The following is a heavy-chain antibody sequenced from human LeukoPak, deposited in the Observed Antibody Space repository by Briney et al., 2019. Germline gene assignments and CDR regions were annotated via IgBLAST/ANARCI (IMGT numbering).Heavy chain of an antibody. D-gene: IGHD2-2*01. Sequence: GGSLRLSCAASGFTFDDYAMHWVRQAPGKGLEWVSGISWNSGSIGYADSVKGRFTISRDNAKNSLYLQMNSLRAEDTALYYRAKDMGSTILAGYYYGMDVWGQGTTVTVSS. CDR1: GFTFDDYA. CDR2: ISWNSGSI. J-gene: IGHJ6*02. V-gene: IGHV3-9*01. CDR3: AKDMGSTILAGYYYGMDV.